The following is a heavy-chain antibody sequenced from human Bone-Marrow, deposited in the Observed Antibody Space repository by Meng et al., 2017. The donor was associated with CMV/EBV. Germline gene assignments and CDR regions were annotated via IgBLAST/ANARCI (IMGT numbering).Heavy chain of an antibody. CDR2: IYYSGST. J-gene: IGHJ6*02. D-gene: IGHD2-2*01. CDR3: ARLTIPHGMDV. V-gene: IGHV4-30-4*08. Sequence: SETLSLTCTVSGGSISSSDYYWGWIRQPPGKGLEWIGYIYYSGSTYYSPSLKRRVTIPVDTSKNQFSLKLSSMTAADTAVYYCARLTIPHGMDVWGPGNTVNVSS. CDR1: GGSISSSDYY.